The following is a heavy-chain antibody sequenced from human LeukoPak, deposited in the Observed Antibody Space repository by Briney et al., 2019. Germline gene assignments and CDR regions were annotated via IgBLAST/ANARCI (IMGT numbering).Heavy chain of an antibody. CDR2: IWYDGSNK. CDR3: ARASYDSSGYYYNWFDP. D-gene: IGHD3-22*01. V-gene: IGHV3-33*01. Sequence: GGSLRLSCAASGFTFSSYGMHWVRQAPGKGLEWVAVIWYDGSNKYYADSVKARFTISRDNSKNTLYLQMNSLRAEDTAVYYCARASYDSSGYYYNWFDPWGQGTLVTVSS. J-gene: IGHJ5*02. CDR1: GFTFSSYG.